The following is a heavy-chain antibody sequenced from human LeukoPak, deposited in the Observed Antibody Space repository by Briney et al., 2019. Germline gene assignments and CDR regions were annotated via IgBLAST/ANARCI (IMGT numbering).Heavy chain of an antibody. J-gene: IGHJ4*02. CDR2: IYDNGDA. Sequence: GGSLRLSCAASGFTVSGNYMSWVRQAPGKGLEWVSVIYDNGDAYSADSVKGRFTISRHNSKNTLYLQMNSLRPEDTAVYYCAGGSRRDGYDYWGQGTLVTVSS. CDR3: AGGSRRDGYDY. D-gene: IGHD5-24*01. CDR1: GFTVSGNY. V-gene: IGHV3-53*04.